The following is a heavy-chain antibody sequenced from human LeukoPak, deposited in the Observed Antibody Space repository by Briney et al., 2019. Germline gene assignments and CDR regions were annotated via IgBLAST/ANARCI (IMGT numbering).Heavy chain of an antibody. CDR2: ISYDGNDK. D-gene: IGHD4-17*01. Sequence: GGSPRLSCAASGFTFSSYAMHWVRQAPGKGLEWVAVISYDGNDKYYADSVKGRFTISRDNSKNTLYLQMNSLRAEDTAVYYCAKVTTTIPQFDYWGQGTLVTVSS. CDR3: AKVTTTIPQFDY. V-gene: IGHV3-30*04. CDR1: GFTFSSYA. J-gene: IGHJ4*02.